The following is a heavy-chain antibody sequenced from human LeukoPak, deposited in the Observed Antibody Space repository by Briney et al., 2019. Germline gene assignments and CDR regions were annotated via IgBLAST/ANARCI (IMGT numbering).Heavy chain of an antibody. CDR2: ISYDGSNK. CDR3: ARDRNRLTTVVTNDFDY. CDR1: GFTFSSYA. V-gene: IGHV3-30-3*01. Sequence: GGSLRLSCAASGFTFSSYAMHWVRRAPGKGLEWVAVISYDGSNKYYADSVKGRFTISRDNSKNTLYLQMNSLRAEDTAVYYCARDRNRLTTVVTNDFDYWGQGTLVTVSS. J-gene: IGHJ4*02. D-gene: IGHD4-23*01.